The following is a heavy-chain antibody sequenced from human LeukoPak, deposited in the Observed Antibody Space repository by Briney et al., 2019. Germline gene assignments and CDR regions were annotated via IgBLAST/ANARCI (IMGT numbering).Heavy chain of an antibody. D-gene: IGHD1-26*01. CDR1: GFTVSSNY. V-gene: IGHV3-66*01. CDR3: AREVGAAGYYYYGMDV. J-gene: IGHJ6*02. Sequence: GGSLRLSCAASGFTVSSNYMSWVRQAPGKGLEWVSVIYSGGSTYYADSVKGRFTISRDNSKNTLYLQMNSLRAEDTAVYYCAREVGAAGYYYYGMDVWGQGTTVTVSS. CDR2: IYSGGST.